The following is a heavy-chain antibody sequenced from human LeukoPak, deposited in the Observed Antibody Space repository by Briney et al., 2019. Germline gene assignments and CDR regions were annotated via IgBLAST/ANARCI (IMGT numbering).Heavy chain of an antibody. D-gene: IGHD1-26*01. CDR1: GFTFDDYG. CDR3: AKTLMGASPPFDI. Sequence: PGGSLRLSCAASGFTFDDYGMSWVRQAPGKGLEWVSGINWNGGSTGYADSVKGRFTISRDNSKNTLYLQINSLRAEDTAVYYCAKTLMGASPPFDIWGQGTMVTVSS. CDR2: INWNGGST. J-gene: IGHJ3*02. V-gene: IGHV3-20*04.